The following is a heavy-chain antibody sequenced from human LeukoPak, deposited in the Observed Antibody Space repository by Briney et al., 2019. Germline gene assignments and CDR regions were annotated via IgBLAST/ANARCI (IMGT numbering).Heavy chain of an antibody. Sequence: GGSLRLSCAASGFTVSDNYMSWVREAPGKGLEWVSVMYSGGDTYYADSVKGRFTFSRDISKNTLYLQMNGLRTEDTAMYYCARDAPQVPAAGVLASWGQGTLVTVSS. CDR3: ARDAPQVPAAGVLAS. D-gene: IGHD6-13*01. V-gene: IGHV3-53*01. CDR2: MYSGGDT. J-gene: IGHJ5*02. CDR1: GFTVSDNY.